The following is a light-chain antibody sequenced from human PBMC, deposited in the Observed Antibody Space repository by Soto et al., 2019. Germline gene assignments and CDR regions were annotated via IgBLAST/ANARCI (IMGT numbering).Light chain of an antibody. J-gene: IGLJ1*01. CDR3: CSYAGSFIFV. CDR2: DVS. V-gene: IGLV2-11*01. CDR1: SSDIGNYNY. Sequence: QSALTQPRSVCGSPGQSVTISCTGTSSDIGNYNYVSWYQQYPGKAPKLIIYDVSKRPSGIPDRFFGSKFGNTASLTISGLQAEDEADYYCCSYAGSFIFVFGTGTKLTV.